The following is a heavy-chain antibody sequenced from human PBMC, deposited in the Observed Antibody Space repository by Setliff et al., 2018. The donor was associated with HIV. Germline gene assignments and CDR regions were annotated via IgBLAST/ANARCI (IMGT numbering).Heavy chain of an antibody. CDR1: GNSLTESS. CDR2: ISPYNGDI. J-gene: IGHJ5*01. Sequence: ASVKVSCKVSGNSLTESSMHWVRQAPGQGLEWMGWISPYNGDIKYAQKVQGRVTVTIDTSATTAYMEVRSLTPDDTAVYYCARGPKLMIPTSNWFDSWGQGTPFTVSS. CDR3: ARGPKLMIPTSNWFDS. D-gene: IGHD3-22*01. V-gene: IGHV1-18*01.